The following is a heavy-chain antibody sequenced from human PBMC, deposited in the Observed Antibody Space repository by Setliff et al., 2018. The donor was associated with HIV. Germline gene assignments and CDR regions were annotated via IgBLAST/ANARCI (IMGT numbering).Heavy chain of an antibody. CDR1: GFSVSDYW. CDR3: AKEGRVTTAFDL. J-gene: IGHJ5*02. V-gene: IGHV3-7*03. D-gene: IGHD1-1*01. CDR2: IKEDGDDK. Sequence: PGGSLRLSCVASGFSVSDYWMIWVRQAPGKGLEWVANIKEDGDDKDYVDSVKGRFTISRDNAKNSLYLQMNSLRDEDTALYYCAKEGRVTTAFDLWGQGTLVTVSS.